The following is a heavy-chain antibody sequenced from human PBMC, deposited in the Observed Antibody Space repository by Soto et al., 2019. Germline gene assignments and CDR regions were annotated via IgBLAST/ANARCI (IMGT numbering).Heavy chain of an antibody. J-gene: IGHJ5*02. CDR2: IYYSGRT. CDR1: GGSISSGGYY. V-gene: IGHV4-31*03. Sequence: QVQLQESGPGLVKPSQTLSLTCTVSGGSISSGGYYSSWIRQHPGKGLEWIGYIYYSGRTYHNPSLKSRITISVDTSKNQFSLKLSSVTAADTAVYYCARAGAVNWFDPWGQGTLVTVSS. CDR3: ARAGAVNWFDP.